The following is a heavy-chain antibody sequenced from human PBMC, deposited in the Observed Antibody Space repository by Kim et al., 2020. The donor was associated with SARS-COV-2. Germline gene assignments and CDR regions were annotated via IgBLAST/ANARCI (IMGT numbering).Heavy chain of an antibody. Sequence: GGSLRLSCAASGFTFSSYEMNWVRQAPGKGLEWVSYISSSGSTIYYADSVKGRFTISRDNAKNSLYLQMNSLRAEDTAVYYCARSSAYCSGGSCSYYFDYWGQGTLVTVSS. V-gene: IGHV3-48*03. D-gene: IGHD2-15*01. J-gene: IGHJ4*02. CDR1: GFTFSSYE. CDR3: ARSSAYCSGGSCSYYFDY. CDR2: ISSSGSTI.